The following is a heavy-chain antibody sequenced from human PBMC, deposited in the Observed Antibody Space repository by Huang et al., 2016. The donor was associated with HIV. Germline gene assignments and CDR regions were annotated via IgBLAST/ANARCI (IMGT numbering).Heavy chain of an antibody. V-gene: IGHV3-21*01. CDR1: GFIFSRYS. J-gene: IGHJ4*02. D-gene: IGHD3-22*01. CDR3: ATAPPYYYDSSGYYYGQDY. Sequence: EVQLVESGGNLVKPGGSLILSCAASGFIFSRYSMNWVRQAPGKALELVSSISSSSSYIYYADSWKCRFTISRDNAKNSLYLQMSSLRAEFTAVYYCATAPPYYYDSSGYYYGQDYWGQGTLVTVSS. CDR2: ISSSSSYI.